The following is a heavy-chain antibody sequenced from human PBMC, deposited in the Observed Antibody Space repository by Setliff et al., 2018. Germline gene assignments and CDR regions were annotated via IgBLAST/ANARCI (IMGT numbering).Heavy chain of an antibody. CDR3: ASQEPLYSSGWYYFDY. CDR1: GGSFSGYY. CDR2: INHSGST. D-gene: IGHD6-19*01. J-gene: IGHJ4*02. V-gene: IGHV4-34*01. Sequence: TLSLTCAVYGGSFSGYYWSWIRQPPGKGLEWIGEINHSGSTNYNPSLKSRVTISVDTSKNQFSLKLSSVTAADTAVYYCASQEPLYSSGWYYFDYWGQGTLVTVSS.